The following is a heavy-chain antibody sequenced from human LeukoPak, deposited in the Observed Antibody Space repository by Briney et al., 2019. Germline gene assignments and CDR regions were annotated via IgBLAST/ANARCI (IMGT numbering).Heavy chain of an antibody. CDR2: INPNSGGT. J-gene: IGHJ4*02. D-gene: IGHD6-19*01. CDR1: GYTFTGYY. V-gene: IGHV1-2*02. CDR3: ARVLSGGIAVAGTFDY. Sequence: ASVKVSCKASGYTFTGYYMHWVRQAPGQGLEWMGWINPNSGGTNYAQKFQGRVTMTRDTSISTAYMELSRLRSDDTAVCYCARVLSGGIAVAGTFDYWGQGTLVTVSS.